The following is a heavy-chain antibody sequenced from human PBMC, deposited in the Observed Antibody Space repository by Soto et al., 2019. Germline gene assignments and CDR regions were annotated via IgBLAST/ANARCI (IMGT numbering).Heavy chain of an antibody. CDR1: GFTFSSSW. CDR3: ARVGRGFWYFDL. J-gene: IGHJ2*01. Sequence: EVQLVESGGGLVQPGGSLRLSCAASGFTFSSSWMHWVRQAPGKGLVWVSRMNSDGSTTSYADSVKGRFTISRDNAKNTVYLQMNSLTAEDTAVYYCARVGRGFWYFDLWGRGTLVTVSS. CDR2: MNSDGSTT. V-gene: IGHV3-74*01.